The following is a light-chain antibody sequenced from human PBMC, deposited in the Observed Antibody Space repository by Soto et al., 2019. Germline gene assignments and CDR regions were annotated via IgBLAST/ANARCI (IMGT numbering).Light chain of an antibody. CDR3: QQYGGSPIT. Sequence: EIVLTQSPDTLSLSPGGRATLSCRASQSVTTRLAWYQQKPGQPPRLLISGASVRASGVPVRISGNGSGTDFTLTISRLEPEDFALYYCQQYGGSPITFGLGTRLEVK. CDR2: GAS. J-gene: IGKJ5*01. CDR1: QSVTTR. V-gene: IGKV3-20*01.